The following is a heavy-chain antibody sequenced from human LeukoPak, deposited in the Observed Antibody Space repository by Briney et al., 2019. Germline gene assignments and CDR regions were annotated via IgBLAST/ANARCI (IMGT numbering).Heavy chain of an antibody. CDR2: IRYDGNNQ. CDR1: GFTFSSYE. V-gene: IGHV3-30*02. D-gene: IGHD4-23*01. CDR3: AKDLLQWYKFDS. Sequence: GGSLRLSCAASGFTFSSYEMNWVRQAPGKGLEWVSFIRYDGNNQYYAYSVNGRFTVSRDNSKTTVYLQMNSLRGEDTAVYYCAKDLLQWYKFDSWGQGTLVTVSS. J-gene: IGHJ4*02.